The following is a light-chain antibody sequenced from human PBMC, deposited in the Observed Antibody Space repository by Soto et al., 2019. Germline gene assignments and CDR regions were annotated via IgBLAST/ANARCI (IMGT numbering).Light chain of an antibody. CDR3: QQYGSSGT. CDR2: GAS. Sequence: EIVLTQCPGTLSLSPGERATLSCRASQSVSNNYLAWYQQKPGQAPRLLIYGASNRATGIPDRFSGSGSGTDFTLTISRLEPEDFAVYYCQQYGSSGTFGQGTTVDIK. J-gene: IGKJ1*01. V-gene: IGKV3-20*01. CDR1: QSVSNNY.